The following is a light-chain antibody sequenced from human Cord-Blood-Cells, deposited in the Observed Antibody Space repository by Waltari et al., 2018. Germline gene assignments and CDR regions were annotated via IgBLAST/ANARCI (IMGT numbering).Light chain of an antibody. CDR3: SSYAGSDDLV. Sequence: QSALTQPPSASGSPGQSVTIFCTGTSSDVGGYNYFSWYQQHPGKAPQLMIYVASQRPSGVPDRYSGSKSGTAASLTFSGLRAGEEADYSCSSYAGSDDLVFGGGTKLTVL. J-gene: IGLJ2*01. CDR1: SSDVGGYNY. V-gene: IGLV2-8*01. CDR2: VAS.